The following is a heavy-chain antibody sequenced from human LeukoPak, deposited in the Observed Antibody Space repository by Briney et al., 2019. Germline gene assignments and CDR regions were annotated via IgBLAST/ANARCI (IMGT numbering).Heavy chain of an antibody. CDR1: GFTFSSYA. CDR2: ISYDGSNK. V-gene: IGHV3-30-3*01. D-gene: IGHD4-17*01. Sequence: GGSLRLSCAASGFTFSSYAMHWVRQAPGKGLEWVAVISYDGSNKYYADSVKGRFTISRDNPKNTLYLQMNSLRAEDTAVYYCARDLGATVTTYGLDYWGQGTLVTVSS. J-gene: IGHJ4*02. CDR3: ARDLGATVTTYGLDY.